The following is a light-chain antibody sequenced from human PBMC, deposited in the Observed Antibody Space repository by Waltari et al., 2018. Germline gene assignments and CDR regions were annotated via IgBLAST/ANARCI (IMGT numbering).Light chain of an antibody. CDR3: AAWDDSLSGRV. V-gene: IGLV1-47*01. Sequence: QSVLTQPPSASGTPGQRVTISCSGSSSNIGSNYVYWYQQLPGTAPKLLIYRNNRRPSGVPDRCSGSKSGTSASLAISGLRSEDEADDYCAAWDDSLSGRVFGGGTKLTVL. CDR1: SSNIGSNY. CDR2: RNN. J-gene: IGLJ3*02.